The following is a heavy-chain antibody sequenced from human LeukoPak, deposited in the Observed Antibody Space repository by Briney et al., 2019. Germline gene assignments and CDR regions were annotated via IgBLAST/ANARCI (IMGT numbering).Heavy chain of an antibody. CDR3: ARWDDDSGSYGYYYGMDV. D-gene: IGHD3-10*01. J-gene: IGHJ6*02. CDR1: EYTFTSYD. V-gene: IGHV1-8*01. CDR2: MNPNSGNT. Sequence: ASVKVSCKASEYTFTSYDINWVRQATGQGLEWMGWMNPNSGNTGYAQKFQGRVTMTRNTSISTAYMELSSLRSEDTAVYYCARWDDDSGSYGYYYGMDVWGQGTTVTVSS.